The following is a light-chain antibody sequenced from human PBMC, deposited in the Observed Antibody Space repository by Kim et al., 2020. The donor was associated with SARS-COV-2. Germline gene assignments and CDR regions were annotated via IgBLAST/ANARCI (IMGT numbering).Light chain of an antibody. CDR1: SGNLATNF. CDR2: VDY. Sequence: GKIVTIRGTRSSGNLATNFVQWYQQRPCSFPTMVFSVDYQRPLLVPERFAGSIERSANPASRIISGLKTDDQAVLYCQSYGANNQVFGGGTQLTV. V-gene: IGLV6-57*01. CDR3: QSYGANNQV. J-gene: IGLJ3*02.